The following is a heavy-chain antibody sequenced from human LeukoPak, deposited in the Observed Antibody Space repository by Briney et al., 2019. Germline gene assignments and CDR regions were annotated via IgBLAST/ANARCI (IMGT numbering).Heavy chain of an antibody. CDR3: ARETGSAVGSTDFDY. J-gene: IGHJ4*02. Sequence: GGSLRLSCAASGFTFSRYAMHWVRQAPGKGLEWVAVISYDGSNKYYADSVKGRFTISRDNSKNTLYLRMNSLRAEDTAVYYCARETGSAVGSTDFDYWGQGTLVTVSS. V-gene: IGHV3-30-3*01. D-gene: IGHD4-17*01. CDR2: ISYDGSNK. CDR1: GFTFSRYA.